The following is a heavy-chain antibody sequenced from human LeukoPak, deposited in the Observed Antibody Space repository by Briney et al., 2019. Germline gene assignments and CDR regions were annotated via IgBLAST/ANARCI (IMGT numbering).Heavy chain of an antibody. D-gene: IGHD5-12*01. CDR1: GGSVSSGSYY. V-gene: IGHV4-61*01. CDR2: IYYSGST. CDR3: ARGRLRFDY. J-gene: IGHJ4*02. Sequence: SETLSLTCTVSGGSVSSGSYYWSWIRQPPGKGLEWIGYIYYSGSTNYNPSLKSRVTISVDTSKNQFSLKLSSVTAADTAVYYCARGRLRFDYWGQGTLVTVSS.